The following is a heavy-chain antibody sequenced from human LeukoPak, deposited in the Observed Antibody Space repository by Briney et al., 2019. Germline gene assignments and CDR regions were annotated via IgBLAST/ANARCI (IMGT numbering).Heavy chain of an antibody. V-gene: IGHV4-30-4*01. CDR1: DDSISYYY. Sequence: SETLSLTCTVSDDSISYYYWSWIRQPPGKGLEWIGYIYYSGSTYYNPSLKSRVTISVDTSKNQFSLKLSSVTAADTAVYYCARSFNIAAAGTFDYWGQGTLVTVSS. CDR2: IYYSGST. J-gene: IGHJ4*02. CDR3: ARSFNIAAAGTFDY. D-gene: IGHD6-13*01.